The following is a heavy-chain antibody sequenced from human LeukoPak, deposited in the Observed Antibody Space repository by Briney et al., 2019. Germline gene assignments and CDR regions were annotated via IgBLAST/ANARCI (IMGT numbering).Heavy chain of an antibody. V-gene: IGHV4-59*01. CDR3: ARASAHRGIAVAGVYWYFDL. CDR2: VYYSGST. Sequence: SETLSLTCTVSGGSISSYYWSWMRQPPGEGLEGVAYVYYSGSTHYNPSHKSPLNISVATSKNQFSLQLTSVTAADTAAYYCARASAHRGIAVAGVYWYFDLWGRGTLVTVSS. J-gene: IGHJ2*01. CDR1: GGSISSYY. D-gene: IGHD6-19*01.